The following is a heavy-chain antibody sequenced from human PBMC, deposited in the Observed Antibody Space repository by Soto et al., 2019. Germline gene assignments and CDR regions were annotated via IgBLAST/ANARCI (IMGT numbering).Heavy chain of an antibody. V-gene: IGHV3-7*01. D-gene: IGHD2-15*01. CDR1: GFTFSNYW. CDR3: SRDVVVGAKALNY. Sequence: GGSLSLSCAASGFTFSNYWMTWVRQAPGKGLEWVANIKEDGSEKHYVDSVKGRFTISRDNAKNSLYLQMNSLRVEDTAVYFCSRDVVVGAKALNYCGQGALVTVYS. CDR2: IKEDGSEK. J-gene: IGHJ4*02.